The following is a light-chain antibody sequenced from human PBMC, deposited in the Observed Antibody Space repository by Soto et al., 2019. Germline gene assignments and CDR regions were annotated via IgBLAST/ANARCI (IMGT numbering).Light chain of an antibody. CDR2: NNH. V-gene: IGLV1-44*01. CDR1: SSNIGDNT. J-gene: IGLJ3*02. CDR3: SSWDDSLNGWV. Sequence: QLVLTQPPSVSGTPGQRVTISCSGSSSNIGDNTVHWYQQLPGTAPQLLMYNNHKRPSGVPDRFSGSKSDTSASLAISGLQSEDEGDYYCSSWDDSLNGWVFGGGTKLTVL.